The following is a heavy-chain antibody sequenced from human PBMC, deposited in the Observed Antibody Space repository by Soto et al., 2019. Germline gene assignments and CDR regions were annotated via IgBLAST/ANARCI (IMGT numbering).Heavy chain of an antibody. D-gene: IGHD3-3*01. CDR2: IYPGDSDT. CDR3: ARRGTNIGDTIFGVVIMGAFDI. Sequence: HGESLKISCKGSGYSFTSYWIGWVRQMPGKGLEWMGIIYPGDSDTRYSPSFQGQVTISADKSISTAYLQWSSLKASDTAMYYCARRGTNIGDTIFGVVIMGAFDIWGQGTMVTVSS. V-gene: IGHV5-51*01. CDR1: GYSFTSYW. J-gene: IGHJ3*02.